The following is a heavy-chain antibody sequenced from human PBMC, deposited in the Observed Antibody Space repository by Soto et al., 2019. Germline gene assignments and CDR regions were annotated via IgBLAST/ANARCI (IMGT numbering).Heavy chain of an antibody. J-gene: IGHJ4*02. V-gene: IGHV1-69*08. Sequence: QVQLVQSGAEVKKPGSSVKVSCKASGGTFSTSTFTWVRQAPGQGLEWMGRTIPLLNVADYAQDFQGRLTITAXKPTXTXNMELTSLTSKDTAVYYCARDSPIGSTFSGYDAIDSWGQGTLVTVSS. D-gene: IGHD5-12*01. CDR3: ARDSPIGSTFSGYDAIDS. CDR1: GGTFSTST. CDR2: TIPLLNVA.